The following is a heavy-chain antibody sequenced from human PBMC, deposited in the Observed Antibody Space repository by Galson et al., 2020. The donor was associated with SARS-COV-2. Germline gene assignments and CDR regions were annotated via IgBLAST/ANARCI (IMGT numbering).Heavy chain of an antibody. CDR2: IDGSGART. CDR3: ATGPFTVTSFDY. D-gene: IGHD4-4*01. J-gene: IGHJ4*02. V-gene: IGHV3-23*01. CDR1: GLPFSSFA. Sequence: GGSLRLSCAASGLPFSSFAMGWLRQAPGKGLEWVSTIDGSGARTYYADSVKGRFTISRDNSKNTLYLQLTSLRAEDTAVYYCATGPFTVTSFDYWGQGTLVTVSS.